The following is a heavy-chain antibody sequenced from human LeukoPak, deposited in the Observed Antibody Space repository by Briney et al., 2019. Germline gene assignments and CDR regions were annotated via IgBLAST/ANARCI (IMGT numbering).Heavy chain of an antibody. Sequence: SQTLSLTCTVSGGSISSGDYYWSWIRQPPGKGLEWIGYIYYSGSTYYNPSLKSRVTISVDTSKNQFSLKLSSVTAADTAVYYCARGEADTIFGVVILDAFDIWGQGTMVTVSS. CDR2: IYYSGST. CDR3: ARGEADTIFGVVILDAFDI. D-gene: IGHD3-3*01. V-gene: IGHV4-30-4*01. CDR1: GGSISSGDYY. J-gene: IGHJ3*02.